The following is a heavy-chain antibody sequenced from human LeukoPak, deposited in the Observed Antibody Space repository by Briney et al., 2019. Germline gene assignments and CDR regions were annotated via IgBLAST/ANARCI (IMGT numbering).Heavy chain of an antibody. Sequence: GGSLRLSCAASGFTFSSYEMNWVRQTPGKGLEWLSYISDSGSTIYYADSVKGRFTISRDNAKNSLYMQMNSLRVEDTGVYYCARNGIVGATRSNFDYWGQGTLVTVSS. D-gene: IGHD1-26*01. CDR1: GFTFSSYE. CDR2: ISDSGSTI. J-gene: IGHJ4*02. CDR3: ARNGIVGATRSNFDY. V-gene: IGHV3-48*03.